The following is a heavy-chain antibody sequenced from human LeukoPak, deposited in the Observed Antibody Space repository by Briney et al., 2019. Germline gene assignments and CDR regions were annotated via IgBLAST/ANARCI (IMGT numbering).Heavy chain of an antibody. Sequence: PGGSLRLSCAASGFTVSSNYAMSWVRQAPGKGLEWVSAVSASGDFTYYADSVKGRFTISRDNSRSTLYLQMNSLRAEDSAVFYCAKCTTGNAHYPIDYWGQGALVTVSS. CDR3: AKCTTGNAHYPIDY. CDR2: VSASGDFT. J-gene: IGHJ4*02. CDR1: GFTVSSNYA. V-gene: IGHV3-23*01. D-gene: IGHD4-17*01.